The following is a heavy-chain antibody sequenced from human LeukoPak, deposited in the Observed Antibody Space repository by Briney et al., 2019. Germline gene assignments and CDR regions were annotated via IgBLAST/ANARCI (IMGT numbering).Heavy chain of an antibody. Sequence: SETLSLTCNVSGDSLTSHFWSWIRQTPGKGLEWIGYVFHSGTTNYSPSLKGRVTISLDTSKKQFYLRLASVTAADTAVYYCARRMATVTDAFDIWGRGTMVSVSS. CDR1: GDSLTSHF. CDR2: VFHSGTT. D-gene: IGHD5-24*01. CDR3: ARRMATVTDAFDI. J-gene: IGHJ3*02. V-gene: IGHV4-59*08.